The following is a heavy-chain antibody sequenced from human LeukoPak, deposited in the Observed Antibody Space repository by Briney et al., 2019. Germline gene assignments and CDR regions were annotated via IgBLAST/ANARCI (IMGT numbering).Heavy chain of an antibody. CDR2: VYFSGIT. CDR1: NGSISSSAYY. D-gene: IGHD3-22*01. Sequence: PSETLSLTCTVSNGSISSSAYYWGWVRQSPGKGLQWIGSVYFSGITYYNESLKSRLTISVDKSNNQFSLKVRSVTAADTAVYYCARERKHYYDSSGYYPRGFYYYYYMDVWGKGTTVTISS. CDR3: ARERKHYYDSSGYYPRGFYYYYYMDV. J-gene: IGHJ6*03. V-gene: IGHV4-39*07.